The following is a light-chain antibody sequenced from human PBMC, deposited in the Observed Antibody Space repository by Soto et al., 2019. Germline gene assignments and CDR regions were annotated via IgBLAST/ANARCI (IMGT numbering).Light chain of an antibody. CDR3: QQYGSSSLT. CDR1: QSFSSH. CDR2: GAS. J-gene: IGKJ4*01. Sequence: DIVLTQSPDTLSLSPGERAILXRRASQSFSSHFDWYQQKPGQAPRLLIYGASSRANGSPHSCSGSGSGTAFTRTISRLEPADFAVYYCQQYGSSSLTFGGGTKVDIK. V-gene: IGKV3-20*01.